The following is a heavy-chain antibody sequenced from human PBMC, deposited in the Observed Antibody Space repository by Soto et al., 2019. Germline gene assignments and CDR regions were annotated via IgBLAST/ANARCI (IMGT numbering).Heavy chain of an antibody. J-gene: IGHJ6*02. D-gene: IGHD6-19*01. V-gene: IGHV6-1*01. CDR1: GDSVSSNSAA. CDR3: ASGAVAVGGPRGYYYYYGMDV. Sequence: SQTLSLTCAISGDSVSSNSAAWNWIRQSPSRGLEWLGRTYYRSKWYNDYAVSVKSRITINPDTSKNQFSLQLNSVTPEDTAVYYCASGAVAVGGPRGYYYYYGMDVWGQGTTVTVSS. CDR2: TYYRSKWYN.